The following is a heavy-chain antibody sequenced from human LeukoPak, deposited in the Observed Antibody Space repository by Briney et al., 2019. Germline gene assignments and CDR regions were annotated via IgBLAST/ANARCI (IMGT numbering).Heavy chain of an antibody. CDR2: IYYSGST. V-gene: IGHV4-39*01. CDR3: ARAIKAPTNWFDP. CDR1: GGSISSSNYY. Sequence: PSETLSLTCTVSGGSISSSNYYWGWIRQPPGKWLEWIGSIYYSGSTYYKPSLKSRVTISVDTSKNQFSLKLSSVTAADTAVYYCARAIKAPTNWFDPWGQGTLVTVSS. J-gene: IGHJ5*02.